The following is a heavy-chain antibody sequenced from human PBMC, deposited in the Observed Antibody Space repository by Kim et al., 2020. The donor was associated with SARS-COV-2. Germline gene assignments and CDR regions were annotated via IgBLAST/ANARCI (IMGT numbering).Heavy chain of an antibody. J-gene: IGHJ4*02. CDR2: IRSKAYGGTT. CDR1: GFTFGDYA. D-gene: IGHD2-15*01. V-gene: IGHV3-49*03. CDR3: TRGGPYYCSGCSCYSAHPPDFDY. Sequence: GGSLRLSCTASGFTFGDYAMSWFRQAPGKGLEWVGFIRSKAYGGTTEYAASVKGRFTISRDDSKSIAYLQMNSLKTEDTAVYYCTRGGPYYCSGCSCYSAHPPDFDYWGQGTLVTVSS.